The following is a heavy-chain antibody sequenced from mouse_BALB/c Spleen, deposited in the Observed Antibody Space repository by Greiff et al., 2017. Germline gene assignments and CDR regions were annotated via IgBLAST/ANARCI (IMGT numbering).Heavy chain of an antibody. CDR2: ISTYYGNT. V-gene: IGHV1-67*01. CDR3: ARMDITTA. J-gene: IGHJ3*01. D-gene: IGHD1-1*01. Sequence: QVQLKESGPELVRPGVSVKISCKGSGYTFTDYAMHWVKQSHAKSLEWIGVISTYYGNTNYNQKFKGKATMTVDKSSSTAYMELARLTSEDSAIYYCARMDITTAWGQGTLVTVSA. CDR1: GYTFTDYA.